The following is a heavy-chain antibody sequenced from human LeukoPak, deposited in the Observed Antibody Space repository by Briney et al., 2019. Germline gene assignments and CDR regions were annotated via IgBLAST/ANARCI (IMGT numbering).Heavy chain of an antibody. CDR1: GASISSSNYY. V-gene: IGHV4-39*01. J-gene: IGHJ4*02. CDR3: AKSNGYGLIDY. D-gene: IGHD5-12*01. CDR2: IYSSGNT. Sequence: SSETLSLTCAVSGASISSSNYYWGWVRQSPGKGLEWIGNIYSSGNTYYNASLKSRVTMYIDTSKNQFSLKLSSVTAADTAMYYCAKSNGYGLIDYWGQGTLVTVSS.